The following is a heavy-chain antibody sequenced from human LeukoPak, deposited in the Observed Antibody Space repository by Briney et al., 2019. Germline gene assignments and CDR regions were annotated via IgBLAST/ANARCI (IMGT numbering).Heavy chain of an antibody. CDR1: GW. CDR2: INGLGTAT. J-gene: IGHJ5*02. D-gene: IGHD6-13*01. V-gene: IGHV3-74*01. Sequence: HPGGSLRLSCAGSGWMHWVRQAPGKGLVWVSGINGLGTATYYADSVKGRFTISRDNAENTVSLQMNSLSAEDTAVYYCARRRSPYYSSSWWFDPWGQGTLVTVSS. CDR3: ARRRSPYYSSSWWFDP.